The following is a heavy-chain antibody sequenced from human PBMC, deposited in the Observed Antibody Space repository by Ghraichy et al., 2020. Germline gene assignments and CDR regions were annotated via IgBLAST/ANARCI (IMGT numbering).Heavy chain of an antibody. Sequence: ASVKVSCKASGYTFTSYDINWVRQATGQGLEWMGWMNPNSGNTGYAQKFQGRVTMTRNTSISTVYMELSSLRSEDTAVYYCARDRPGYSDYSDAFDIWGQGTMVTVSS. CDR3: ARDRPGYSDYSDAFDI. V-gene: IGHV1-8*01. CDR2: MNPNSGNT. D-gene: IGHD5-12*01. CDR1: GYTFTSYD. J-gene: IGHJ3*02.